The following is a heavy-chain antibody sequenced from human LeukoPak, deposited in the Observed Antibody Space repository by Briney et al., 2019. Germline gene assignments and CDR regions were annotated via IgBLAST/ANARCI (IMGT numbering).Heavy chain of an antibody. V-gene: IGHV4-34*01. CDR2: INHSGST. CDR1: GGSFSGYY. Sequence: SETLSLTCAVYGGSFSGYYWSWIRQPPGKGLEWIGEINHSGSTNYNPSLKSRVTISVDTSKNQFSLKLSSVTAADTAVYYCARDPTVRGFGWFDPWGQGTLVTVSS. CDR3: ARDPTVRGFGWFDP. D-gene: IGHD3-10*01. J-gene: IGHJ5*02.